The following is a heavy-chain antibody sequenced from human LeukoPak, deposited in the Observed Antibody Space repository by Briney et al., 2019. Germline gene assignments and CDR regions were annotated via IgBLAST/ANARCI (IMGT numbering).Heavy chain of an antibody. D-gene: IGHD2-15*01. Sequence: SETLSLTCAVYGGSFSGYHWSWIRQPPGKGLEWIGEINHSGSTNYNPSLKSRVTISVDTSKNQFSLKLSSVTAADTAVYYCARAGVVVAALSYFDYWGQGTLVTVSS. CDR2: INHSGST. CDR1: GGSFSGYH. J-gene: IGHJ4*02. V-gene: IGHV4-34*01. CDR3: ARAGVVVAALSYFDY.